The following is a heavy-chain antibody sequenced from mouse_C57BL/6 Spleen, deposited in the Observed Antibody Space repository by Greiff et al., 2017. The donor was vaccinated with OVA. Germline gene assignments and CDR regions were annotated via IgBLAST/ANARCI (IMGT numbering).Heavy chain of an antibody. Sequence: VQLQQSGPELVKPGASVKISCKASGYTFTDYYMNWVKQSHGQSLEWIGDINPNNGGTSYNQKFKGKATLTVDKSSSTAYMELRSLTSEDSACEYCAGSYYDYGGWYFDVWGTGTTVTVSS. D-gene: IGHD2-4*01. V-gene: IGHV1-26*01. CDR3: AGSYYDYGGWYFDV. CDR2: INPNNGGT. J-gene: IGHJ1*03. CDR1: GYTFTDYY.